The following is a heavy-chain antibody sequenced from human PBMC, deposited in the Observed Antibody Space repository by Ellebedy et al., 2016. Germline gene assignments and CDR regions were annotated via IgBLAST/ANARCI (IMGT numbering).Heavy chain of an antibody. CDR3: ARDHAFLCGDLDH. Sequence: ASVKVSCKASGGTFSTYGVSWVRQAPGQGLEWMGWISAYNGNTNYAQNVQGRVTMTTDTSTSTAYMELRSLISDDTAVYYCARDHAFLCGDLDHWGQGTRVTVSS. CDR2: ISAYNGNT. J-gene: IGHJ4*02. CDR1: GGTFSTYG. D-gene: IGHD4-17*01. V-gene: IGHV1-18*01.